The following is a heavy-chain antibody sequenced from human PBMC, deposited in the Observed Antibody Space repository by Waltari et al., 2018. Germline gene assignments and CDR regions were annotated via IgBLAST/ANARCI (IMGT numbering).Heavy chain of an antibody. CDR3: ARYSYTYDQNGYHDA. D-gene: IGHD3-16*01. CDR1: GAPVTGPPSY. J-gene: IGHJ4*02. CDR2: VSARGAT. V-gene: IGHV4-39*01. Sequence: QVQLQESGPGLVKPTETLSLTCTVTGAPVTGPPSYWGWVRPSPGTGLEWIGSVSARGATYYSPSVRRRITVSIDSSKNQFSLRLTSVTAADTALYFCARYSYTYDQNGYHDAWGQGTLVTVSS.